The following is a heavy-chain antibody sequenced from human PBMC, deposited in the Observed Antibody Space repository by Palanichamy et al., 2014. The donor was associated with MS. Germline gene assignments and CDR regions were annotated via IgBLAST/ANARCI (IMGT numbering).Heavy chain of an antibody. CDR1: GFTFSNAW. Sequence: QLVEVWGEGLVKPWGVPLDSPVPASGFTFSNAWMSWVRQAPGKGLEWVGRIKSKTDGGTTDYAAPVKGRFTISRDDSKNTLYLQMNSLKTEDTAVYYCTTDRLGYDFWSGYLQEAWFDPWGQGTLVTVSS. D-gene: IGHD3-3*01. V-gene: IGHV3-15*01. CDR2: IKSKTDGGTT. J-gene: IGHJ5*02. CDR3: TTDRLGYDFWSGYLQEAWFDP.